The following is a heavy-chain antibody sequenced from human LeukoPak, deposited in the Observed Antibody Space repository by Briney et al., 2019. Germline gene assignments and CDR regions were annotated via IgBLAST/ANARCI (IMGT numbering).Heavy chain of an antibody. CDR2: INHSGST. CDR3: ARANLNIVVVVAATRGLGAYYFDY. V-gene: IGHV4-34*01. Sequence: SETLSLTCAVYGGSFSGYYWSWIRQPPGKGLEWIGEINHSGSTNYNPSLKSRVTISVDTFKNQFSLKLSSVTAADTAVYYCARANLNIVVVVAATRGLGAYYFDYWGQGTLVTVSS. CDR1: GGSFSGYY. D-gene: IGHD2-15*01. J-gene: IGHJ4*02.